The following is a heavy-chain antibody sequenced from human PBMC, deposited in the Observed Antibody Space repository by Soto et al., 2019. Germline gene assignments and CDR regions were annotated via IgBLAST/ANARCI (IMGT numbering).Heavy chain of an antibody. CDR2: IYYSGST. D-gene: IGHD3-22*01. J-gene: IGHJ5*02. Sequence: SETLSLTCTVSGGSISSGDYYWSWIRQPPGKGLEWIGYIYYSGSTYYNPSLKSRVTISVDTSKNQFSLKLSSVTAADTAVYYCARVLTLLISVYYRANWFDPWGQGTLVTVSS. CDR3: ARVLTLLISVYYRANWFDP. V-gene: IGHV4-30-4*01. CDR1: GGSISSGDYY.